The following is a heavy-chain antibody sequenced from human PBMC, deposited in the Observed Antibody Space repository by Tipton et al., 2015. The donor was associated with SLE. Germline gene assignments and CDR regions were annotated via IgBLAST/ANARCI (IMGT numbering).Heavy chain of an antibody. J-gene: IGHJ4*02. V-gene: IGHV4-39*01. D-gene: IGHD1-26*01. CDR1: GGSISTTSYY. CDR3: ARLGGRGRYKAY. CDR2: IYCSGGT. Sequence: LRLSCTVSGGSISTTSYYWGWIRQPPGKGLEWIGSIYCSGGTYYKPSLKSRVTISVDTSKNQFSLKLTSVTAADTAVYYCARLGGRGRYKAYWGQGTLVTVSS.